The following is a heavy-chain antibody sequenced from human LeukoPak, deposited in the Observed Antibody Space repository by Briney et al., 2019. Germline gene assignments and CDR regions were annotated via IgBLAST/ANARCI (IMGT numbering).Heavy chain of an antibody. D-gene: IGHD3-22*01. V-gene: IGHV1-2*02. CDR3: ATPDYYDSSGSPPYYYYGMDV. Sequence: ASVKVSCKASGYTFTGYYMHWVRQAPGQGLEWMGWINPNSGGTNYTQKFQGRVTMTRDTSISTAYMELSRLRSDDTAMYYCATPDYYDSSGSPPYYYYGMDVWGQGTTVTVSS. CDR1: GYTFTGYY. J-gene: IGHJ6*02. CDR2: INPNSGGT.